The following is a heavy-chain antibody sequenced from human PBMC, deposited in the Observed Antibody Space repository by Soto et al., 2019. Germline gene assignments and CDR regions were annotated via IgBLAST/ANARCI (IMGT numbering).Heavy chain of an antibody. CDR3: ARVQPTTAFFDY. D-gene: IGHD6-25*01. Sequence: QVQLQESGPGLVKPSETLSLTCTVSGGSISSNYWSWIRQPPGKGLEWIGYIYYSGSTNYNPSLKSRVTISVDTSKNQFSLKLSSLTAADTAVYYCARVQPTTAFFDYSGQGTLVTVSS. CDR2: IYYSGST. CDR1: GGSISSNY. J-gene: IGHJ4*02. V-gene: IGHV4-59*01.